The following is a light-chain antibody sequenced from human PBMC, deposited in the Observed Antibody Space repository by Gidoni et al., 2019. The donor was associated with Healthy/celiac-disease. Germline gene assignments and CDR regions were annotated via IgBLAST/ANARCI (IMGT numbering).Light chain of an antibody. V-gene: IGKV4-1*01. CDR1: QSVLYSSNNQNY. CDR3: QQYYSDWG. J-gene: IGKJ1*01. CDR2: WAS. Sequence: DIVMTQSPDSLAVSLGERATINCKSSQSVLYSSNNQNYLAWYQQKPEQPPKLLIYWASTRESGVPDRFSGSGSGTDFTLTSSSLQAEDVAVYYCQQYYSDWGFGQGTKVEIK.